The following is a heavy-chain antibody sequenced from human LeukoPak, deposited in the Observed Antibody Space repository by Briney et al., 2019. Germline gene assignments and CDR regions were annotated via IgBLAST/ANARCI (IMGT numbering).Heavy chain of an antibody. J-gene: IGHJ4*02. CDR1: GFTFSSYE. CDR2: ISSSGSTI. CDR3: ARVARGWLGDLPRAPEYLVY. V-gene: IGHV3-48*03. D-gene: IGHD3-10*01. Sequence: PGGSLRLSCAASGFTFSSYEMKWVRQSPGKGLEWVSYISSSGSTIYYADSVKGRLTISRDNAPTPVYLQMTSLSAEDTAVDHCARVARGWLGDLPRAPEYLVYWGQGTLVTVSS.